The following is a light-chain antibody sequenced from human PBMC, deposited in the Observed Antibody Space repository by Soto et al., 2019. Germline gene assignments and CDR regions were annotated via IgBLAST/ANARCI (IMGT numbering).Light chain of an antibody. Sequence: IQMTQSPATLSASVGERVTLYCRSCQSVSSYLTWYQQKPGQAPRLVIYAASTRQSGIPARFSGSVSGTEFTLTISSLQSDDFAIYYCQQYDSYSWTFGQGTKVDIK. J-gene: IGKJ1*01. CDR1: QSVSSY. V-gene: IGKV3D-15*01. CDR3: QQYDSYSWT. CDR2: AAS.